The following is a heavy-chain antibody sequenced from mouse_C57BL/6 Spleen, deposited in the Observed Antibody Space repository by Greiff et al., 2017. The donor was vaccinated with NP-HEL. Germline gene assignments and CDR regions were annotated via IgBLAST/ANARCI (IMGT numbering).Heavy chain of an antibody. D-gene: IGHD2-5*01. CDR1: GYSFTGYF. J-gene: IGHJ1*03. V-gene: IGHV1-20*01. CDR2: INPYNGET. Sequence: EVKLQESGPELVKPGDSVKISCKASGYSFTGYFMNWVMQSHGKSLEWIGRINPYNGETFYNQKFKGKATLTVDKSSSTAYMELRSLTSEDSAVYYCARRSNYGYFDVGGTGTTVTVSS. CDR3: ARRSNYGYFDV.